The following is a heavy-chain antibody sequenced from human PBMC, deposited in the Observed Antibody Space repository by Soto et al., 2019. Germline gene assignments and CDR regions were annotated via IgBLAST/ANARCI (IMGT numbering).Heavy chain of an antibody. CDR2: IWNDGTNK. J-gene: IGHJ4*02. CDR1: GFTFKNFG. CDR3: ARDPGRGGPPFDY. Sequence: QVRLVESGGGVVQPGRSLRLSCAASGFTFKNFGMHWVRQAPGKGLEWVAVIWNDGTNKYYADSVQGRFTISRDNSKNTLYLQLNSLRAEDTAVYQCARDPGRGGPPFDYWGQGTLVTVSS. D-gene: IGHD3-10*01. V-gene: IGHV3-33*01.